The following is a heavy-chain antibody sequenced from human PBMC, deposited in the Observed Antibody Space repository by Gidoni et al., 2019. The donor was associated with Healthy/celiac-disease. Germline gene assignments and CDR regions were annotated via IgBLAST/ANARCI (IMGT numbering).Heavy chain of an antibody. J-gene: IGHJ3*02. V-gene: IGHV4-59*01. CDR1: GGSISIYS. D-gene: IGHD2-21*02. CDR2: IYYSGST. Sequence: QVQLQESGPGLVKPSETLSLTCTVSGGSISIYSWSWIRQPPGKGLEWIGYIYYSGSTNYNPSLKSRVTISGDTSKNQFSLKLSSVTAADTAVYYCARDRRYCGGDCYSDAFDIWGQGTMVTASS. CDR3: ARDRRYCGGDCYSDAFDI.